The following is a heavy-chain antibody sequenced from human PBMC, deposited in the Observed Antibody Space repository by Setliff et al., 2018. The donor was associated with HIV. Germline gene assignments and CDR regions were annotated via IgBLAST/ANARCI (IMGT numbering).Heavy chain of an antibody. D-gene: IGHD4-17*01. CDR1: GFTFSSFG. Sequence: PGGSLRLSCAASGFTFSSFGMHWVRQAPGKGLEWVSFIQYDGSNKYYAESVKGRFTISRDNSKSTLYLQMNSLRPEDRAVYYCVKARVDGDYYYYYYMDVWGKGTTVTVSS. V-gene: IGHV3-30*02. CDR3: VKARVDGDYYYYYYMDV. J-gene: IGHJ6*03. CDR2: IQYDGSNK.